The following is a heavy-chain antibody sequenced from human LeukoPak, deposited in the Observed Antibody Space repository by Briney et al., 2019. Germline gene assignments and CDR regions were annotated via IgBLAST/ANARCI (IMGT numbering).Heavy chain of an antibody. J-gene: IGHJ3*02. Sequence: GGSLRLSCVVSGFTFSTYWMSWVRQAPGKGLEWVAVIANDGRFTHYADSVKGRFTISRDNSKSTLEMQMNSLRAEDTALYYCVKEANGFDMWGLGTMVTVSS. V-gene: IGHV3-30*02. D-gene: IGHD2-8*01. CDR3: VKEANGFDM. CDR2: IANDGRFT. CDR1: GFTFSTYW.